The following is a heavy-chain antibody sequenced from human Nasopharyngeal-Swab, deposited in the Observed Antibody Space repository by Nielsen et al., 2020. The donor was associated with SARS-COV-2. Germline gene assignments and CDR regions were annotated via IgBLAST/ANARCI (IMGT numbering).Heavy chain of an antibody. V-gene: IGHV1-69*10. Sequence: SVKVSCKASGGTYSSYAISWVRQAPGQGLEWMGGIIPILGIANYAQKFQGRVTMTRNTSISTAYMELSSLRSEDTAVYYCARGVVAGYWGQGTLVTVSS. D-gene: IGHD2-2*01. CDR2: IIPILGIA. CDR1: GGTYSSYA. J-gene: IGHJ4*02. CDR3: ARGVVAGY.